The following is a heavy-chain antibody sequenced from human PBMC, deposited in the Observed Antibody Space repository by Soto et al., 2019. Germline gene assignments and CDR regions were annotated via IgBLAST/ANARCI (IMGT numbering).Heavy chain of an antibody. D-gene: IGHD3-3*01. J-gene: IGHJ4*02. V-gene: IGHV1-3*01. Sequence: QVQLVQSGAEVKKPGASVKVSCKASGYTFTNYAMHWVRQAPGQRLEWMGWINAANGNTKYSQKFQGRVTITRDTTASTAYMELISLSSEDTAVYYCARRSGYYYVDYWGQGTLVTVSS. CDR3: ARRSGYYYVDY. CDR1: GYTFTNYA. CDR2: INAANGNT.